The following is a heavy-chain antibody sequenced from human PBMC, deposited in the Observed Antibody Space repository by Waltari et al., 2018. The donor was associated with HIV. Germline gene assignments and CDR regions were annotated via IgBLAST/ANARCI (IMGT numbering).Heavy chain of an antibody. CDR2: VSAYKGNT. J-gene: IGHJ4*02. D-gene: IGHD2-2*01. Sequence: QVQLVQSGAEVKKPGASVKVSCKASGYTFTSYGISWVRQAPGQGLEWMGWVSAYKGNTNYAQKLQGRVTMTTDTSTSTSYMELRSLRSDDTAVYYCARINCTSVSCYASLDYWGQGTLVTVSS. CDR1: GYTFTSYG. V-gene: IGHV1-18*01. CDR3: ARINCTSVSCYASLDY.